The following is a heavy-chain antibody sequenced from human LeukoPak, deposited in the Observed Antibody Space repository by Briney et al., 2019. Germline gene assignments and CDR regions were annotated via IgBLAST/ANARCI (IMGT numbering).Heavy chain of an antibody. D-gene: IGHD3-22*01. Sequence: PSETLSLTCAVYGGSFSGYYWSWIRQPPGKGLEWIGEINHSGSTNYNPSLKSRVTISVDTSKNQFSLKLSSVTAADTAVYYCARHTGSYYDSSGYPEAPFDYWGQGTLVTVSS. CDR2: INHSGST. CDR1: GGSFSGYY. V-gene: IGHV4-34*01. CDR3: ARHTGSYYDSSGYPEAPFDY. J-gene: IGHJ4*02.